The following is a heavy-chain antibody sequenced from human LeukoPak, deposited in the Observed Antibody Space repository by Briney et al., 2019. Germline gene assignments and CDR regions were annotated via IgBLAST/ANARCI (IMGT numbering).Heavy chain of an antibody. J-gene: IGHJ6*02. CDR2: ISYDGSNK. D-gene: IGHD5-12*01. V-gene: IGHV3-30*18. CDR1: GFTFSSYG. CDR3: AKKSLGGYYYYYYGMDV. Sequence: GGSLRLSCAASGFTFSSYGMHWVRQAPGKGLEWVAVISYDGSNKYYADSVKGRFTISRDNSKNTLYLQMNSLRAEDTAVYYCAKKSLGGYYYYYYGMDVWGQGTTVTVSS.